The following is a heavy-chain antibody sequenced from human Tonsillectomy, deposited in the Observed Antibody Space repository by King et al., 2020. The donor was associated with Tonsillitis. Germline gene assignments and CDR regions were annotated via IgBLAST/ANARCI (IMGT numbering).Heavy chain of an antibody. CDR2: ISASNGNT. CDR1: GYTFTNYG. D-gene: IGHD2-21*02. V-gene: IGHV1-18*01. Sequence: VQLVESGAEVKKPGASVKVSCKASGYTFTNYGISWVRQAPGQGLEWMGWISASNGNTNYAQKFKGRVTVTTDTSTSTAYMEERSLRSDDTAVYYCARDLGVKMTAIILFDYWGQGTLVTVSS. J-gene: IGHJ4*02. CDR3: ARDLGVKMTAIILFDY.